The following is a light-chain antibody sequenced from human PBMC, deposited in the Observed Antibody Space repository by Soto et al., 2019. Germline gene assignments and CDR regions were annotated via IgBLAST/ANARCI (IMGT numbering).Light chain of an antibody. CDR3: EQYCSSTIT. CDR1: QSVSSSY. V-gene: IGKV3-20*01. J-gene: IGKJ2*01. CDR2: GAS. Sequence: EIVLMQSPGTLSLSPGERATLSFRASQSVSSSYLAWYQQKPGQAPRLLIYGASSRATGIPDRFSGSGSGTDFTLTISRLAPEDLAVYYCEQYCSSTITFGQGTKLEIK.